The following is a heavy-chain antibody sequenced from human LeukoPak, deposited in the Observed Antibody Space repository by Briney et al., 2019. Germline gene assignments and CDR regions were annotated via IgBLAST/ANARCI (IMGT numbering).Heavy chain of an antibody. D-gene: IGHD3-10*01. J-gene: IGHJ4*02. CDR2: IRYDGSNQ. CDR1: GFTFRSYD. V-gene: IGHV3-30*02. Sequence: GGSLRLSCAVSGFTFRSYDMHWVRQAPGKGLEWVAFIRYDGSNQDYADSVKGRFTISRDNSRDTLYMQMNSLRPEDTAVYYCGSYGSGSFPGYRGQGTLVTVSS. CDR3: GSYGSGSFPGY.